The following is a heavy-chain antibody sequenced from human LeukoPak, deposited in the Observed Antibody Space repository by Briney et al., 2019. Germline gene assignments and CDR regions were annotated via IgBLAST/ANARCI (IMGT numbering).Heavy chain of an antibody. CDR3: ARDYNC. V-gene: IGHV3-11*01. J-gene: IGHJ4*02. CDR2: ISPRGAVI. D-gene: IGHD3-10*01. Sequence: GGALRLSCSASGFTFTDYYMSWIRQAPGKGLEWVSYISPRGAVIYYGDSVKGRFTISRDNAKKSLYLQMNSLRAEDTAVYYCARDYNCWGQGTLVTVSS. CDR1: GFTFTDYY.